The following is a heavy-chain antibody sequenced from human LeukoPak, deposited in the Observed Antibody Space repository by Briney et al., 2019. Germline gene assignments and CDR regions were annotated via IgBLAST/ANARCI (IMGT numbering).Heavy chain of an antibody. V-gene: IGHV4-34*01. CDR1: GGSFSGYY. CDR3: AKSNGYGLVDI. Sequence: SETLSLTCAVYGGSFSGYYWSWIRQPPGKGLEWIGEINHSGSTNYNPSLKSRVTISVDTSKNQFSLKLNSVTAADTAVYYCAKSNGYGLVDIWGQGTMVTVSS. CDR2: INHSGST. D-gene: IGHD3-10*01. J-gene: IGHJ3*02.